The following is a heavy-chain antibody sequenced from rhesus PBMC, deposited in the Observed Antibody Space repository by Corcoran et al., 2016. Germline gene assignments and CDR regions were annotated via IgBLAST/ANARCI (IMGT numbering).Heavy chain of an antibody. CDR3: ATLSTVYWYFDL. CDR1: GGSISDSSR. J-gene: IGHJ2*01. Sequence: QVHLQESGPGVVKPSETLSLTCAVSGGSISDSSRWSCIRPSPGTGLEWSGHIHGSGSSTNYNPSLKSRVTISKDTSKNQFSLELTSVTAADTAVYYCATLSTVYWYFDLWGTGTPITVSS. D-gene: IGHD4-23*01. CDR2: IHGSGSST. V-gene: IGHV4S10*01.